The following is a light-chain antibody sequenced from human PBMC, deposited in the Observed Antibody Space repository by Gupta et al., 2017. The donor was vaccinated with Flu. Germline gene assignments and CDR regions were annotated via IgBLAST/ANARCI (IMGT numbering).Light chain of an antibody. V-gene: IGLV3-21*02. J-gene: IGLJ2*01. CDR3: HVWDGSGEPHVV. Sequence: YVLTQPPSVSVAPGQTASITCGGTNIGSKRVHWYQQKPGQAPVVVVEDDGDRPSGIPERFAGYNGWNTANLNMRRVEGGYDADEDGHVWDGSGEPHVVFGGGTKLSVL. CDR2: DDG. CDR1: NIGSKR.